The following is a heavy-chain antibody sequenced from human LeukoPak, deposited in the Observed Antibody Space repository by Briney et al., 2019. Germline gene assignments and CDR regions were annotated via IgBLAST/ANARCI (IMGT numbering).Heavy chain of an antibody. CDR2: IGHNGTT. CDR1: GGSFSDYN. Sequence: SETLSVTCAVYGGSFSDYNWTWIRQPPGKGLEWIGEIGHNGTTNYNPSLKGRVTISLDTSKNQFSLKLTSVTAADAAVYYCARPSGGTPFKRFDYWGEGTLVTVSS. J-gene: IGHJ4*02. CDR3: ARPSGGTPFKRFDY. V-gene: IGHV4-34*01. D-gene: IGHD1-14*01.